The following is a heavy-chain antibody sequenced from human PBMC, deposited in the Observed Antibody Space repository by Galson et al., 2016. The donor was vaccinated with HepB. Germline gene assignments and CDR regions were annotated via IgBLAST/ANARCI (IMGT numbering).Heavy chain of an antibody. V-gene: IGHV3-48*02. CDR3: ARHYDSSGYCSQHCGMDV. Sequence: SLRLSCAASGFSFSTYGMNWVRQAPGKGLEWLSYISGSSSNIYYADSVKGRFTISRDNDKNSLHLQMNSLRDEDTAVYYCARHYDSSGYCSQHCGMDVWGQGTTVTVS. D-gene: IGHD3-22*01. CDR2: ISGSSSNI. CDR1: GFSFSTYG. J-gene: IGHJ6*02.